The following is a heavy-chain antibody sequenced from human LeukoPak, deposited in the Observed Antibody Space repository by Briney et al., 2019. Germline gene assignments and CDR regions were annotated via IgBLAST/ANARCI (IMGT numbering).Heavy chain of an antibody. CDR2: ANPSTGRT. CDR1: GYTFTGSY. CDR3: ARGGAFCSITTCHEFDH. Sequence: GASVKASCKTSGYTFTGSYLHWVRQVPGQGLEWMGWANPSTGRTKSAQQFEGRVTMTRDTSNTTGYLELRSLRLHDTATYYCARGGAFCSITTCHEFDHWGQGTLVIVSS. D-gene: IGHD2-2*01. J-gene: IGHJ4*02. V-gene: IGHV1-2*02.